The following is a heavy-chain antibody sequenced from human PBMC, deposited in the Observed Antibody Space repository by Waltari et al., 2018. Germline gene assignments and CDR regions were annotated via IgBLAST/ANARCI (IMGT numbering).Heavy chain of an antibody. Sequence: EIQLVESGGGLVKPGGSLRLSCAASGFPFSISKMSWGRQAPGKGLEWVSSIGSGTSYIYYADSVKGRFTISRDNAKNSLYLQMNSLKVEDTAVYYCARAWDDFDYWGQGALVTVSS. D-gene: IGHD1-26*01. J-gene: IGHJ4*02. V-gene: IGHV3-21*02. CDR3: ARAWDDFDY. CDR1: GFPFSISK. CDR2: IGSGTSYI.